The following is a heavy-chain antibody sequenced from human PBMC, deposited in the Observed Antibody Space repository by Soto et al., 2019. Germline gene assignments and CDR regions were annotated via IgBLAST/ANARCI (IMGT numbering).Heavy chain of an antibody. J-gene: IGHJ4*02. CDR2: IKSKTDGGTA. D-gene: IGHD3-22*01. V-gene: IGHV3-15*01. CDR3: TTDAYYDTSGYWF. Sequence: PGGSLRLSCAASGFTFSNAWMTWVRQAPGQGLVWVGRIKSKTDGGTADYAAPVRGRFTISRDDSKDTLYLQMSSLKTEDTAVYYCTTDAYYDTSGYWFWGQGTPVTVSP. CDR1: GFTFSNAW.